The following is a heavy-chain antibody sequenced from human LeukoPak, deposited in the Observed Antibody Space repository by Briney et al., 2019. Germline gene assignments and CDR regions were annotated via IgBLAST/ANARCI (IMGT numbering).Heavy chain of an antibody. V-gene: IGHV4-61*01. CDR2: IYYSGST. D-gene: IGHD1-26*01. CDR1: GGSVNSGSYY. Sequence: SETLSLTCTVPGGSVNSGSYYWNWIRQPPGKGLEWIGYIYYSGSTNYNPSLKSRVTISVDTSKNQFSLKLSSVTAADTAVYYCARAAYSGSYHSDYWGQGTLVTVSS. J-gene: IGHJ4*02. CDR3: ARAAYSGSYHSDY.